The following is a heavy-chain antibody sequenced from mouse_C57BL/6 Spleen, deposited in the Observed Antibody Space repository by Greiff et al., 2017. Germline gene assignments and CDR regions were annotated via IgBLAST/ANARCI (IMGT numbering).Heavy chain of an antibody. CDR1: GFNIKDDY. CDR2: IDPENGDT. V-gene: IGHV14-4*01. Sequence: VQLKESGAELVRPGASVKLSCTASGFNIKDDYMNWVKQRPEQGLEWIGWIDPENGDTEYASKFQGKATITADKSYNTAYLQLSILTSEDTAVYYCTIGNPWFAYWGQGTLVTVSA. CDR3: TIGNPWFAY. J-gene: IGHJ3*01.